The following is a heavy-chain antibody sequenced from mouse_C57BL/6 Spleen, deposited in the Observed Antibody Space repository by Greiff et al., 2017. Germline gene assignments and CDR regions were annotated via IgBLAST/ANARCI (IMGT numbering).Heavy chain of an antibody. D-gene: IGHD1-1*01. Sequence: QVQLQQPGAELVRPGSSVKLSCKASGYTFTSYWMDWVKQRPGQGLEWIGNIYPSDSETHYNQKFKDKATLTVEKSSSTAYMQLSSLTSEDSAVYYCARDYYGSSWYFDVWGTGTTVTVSS. CDR3: ARDYYGSSWYFDV. CDR1: GYTFTSYW. CDR2: IYPSDSET. J-gene: IGHJ1*03. V-gene: IGHV1-61*01.